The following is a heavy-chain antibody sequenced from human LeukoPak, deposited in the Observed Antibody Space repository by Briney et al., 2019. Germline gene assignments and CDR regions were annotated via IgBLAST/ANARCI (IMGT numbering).Heavy chain of an antibody. J-gene: IGHJ4*02. Sequence: SETLSLTCTVSGGSINNYYWSWIRQPAGKGLECIGRIYPSGNTNYNPSLKSRVTMSVDMSKNQFSLKLTSVTAADTAMYYCARVKTGSYFDYWGQGTLVSVSS. CDR1: GGSINNYY. CDR2: IYPSGNT. V-gene: IGHV4-4*07. D-gene: IGHD1-26*01. CDR3: ARVKTGSYFDY.